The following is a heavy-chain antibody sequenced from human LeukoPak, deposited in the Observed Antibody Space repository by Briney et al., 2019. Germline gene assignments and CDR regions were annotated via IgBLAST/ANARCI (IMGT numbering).Heavy chain of an antibody. CDR3: ARLSKDTVVLPAAMAHYFDY. CDR1: GGSISGYY. Sequence: SETLSLTCTVSGGSISGYYWSWIRQPPGKGLQFIGYIHYTGSTNYNPSLESRVTLSDDTSKNQFSLKLRSVTAADTAVYYCARLSKDTVVLPAAMAHYFDYWGQGTLVTVSS. CDR2: IHYTGST. V-gene: IGHV4-59*08. J-gene: IGHJ4*02. D-gene: IGHD2-2*01.